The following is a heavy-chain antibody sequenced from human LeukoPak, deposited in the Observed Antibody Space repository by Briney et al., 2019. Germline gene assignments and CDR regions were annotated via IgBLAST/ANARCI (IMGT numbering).Heavy chain of an antibody. CDR2: IFTTGST. D-gene: IGHD3-10*01. CDR3: ARGDGSTMARGVSRYGWFDS. Sequence: SETLSLTCTVSGGFVSTYYWTWIRQPAGQGLEWIGRIFTTGSTNYNPSLMRRVTMSIDTSKSQFSLKFRSVTAADTAVYYCARGDGSTMARGVSRYGWFDSWGQGALVTVSS. V-gene: IGHV4-4*07. CDR1: GGFVSTYY. J-gene: IGHJ5*01.